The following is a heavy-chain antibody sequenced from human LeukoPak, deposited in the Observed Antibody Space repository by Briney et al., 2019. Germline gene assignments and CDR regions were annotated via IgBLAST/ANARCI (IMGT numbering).Heavy chain of an antibody. V-gene: IGHV1-2*04. CDR2: INATTAVP. J-gene: IGHJ4*02. Sequence: GASLKNSCKASGYTFTDYYIPWVRKAHGQGLEWMGWINATTAVPNYAQKFRGWVTVNRDTSINTAYMELSRLGADDTAVYYCARDEGSELLLNWGQGALVTVSS. CDR3: ARDEGSELLLN. CDR1: GYTFTDYY. D-gene: IGHD2-15*01.